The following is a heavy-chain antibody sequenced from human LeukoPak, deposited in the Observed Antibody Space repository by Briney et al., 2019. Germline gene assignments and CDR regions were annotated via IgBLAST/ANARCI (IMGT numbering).Heavy chain of an antibody. Sequence: SETLSLTCTVSGGSISSGSYYWSWIRQPAGKGLEWIGRIYTSGSTNYNPSLKSRVTISVDTSRNQFSLKLSSVTAADTAVYYCARDGSWYRGGPYYFDYWGQGTLVTVSS. J-gene: IGHJ4*02. V-gene: IGHV4-61*02. D-gene: IGHD6-13*01. CDR3: ARDGSWYRGGPYYFDY. CDR2: IYTSGST. CDR1: GGSISSGSYY.